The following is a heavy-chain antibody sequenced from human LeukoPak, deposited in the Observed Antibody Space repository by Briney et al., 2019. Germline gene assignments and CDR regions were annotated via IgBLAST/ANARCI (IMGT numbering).Heavy chain of an antibody. D-gene: IGHD2-2*01. V-gene: IGHV3-48*01. J-gene: IGHJ4*02. Sequence: GGSLRLSCAASGFTFSSYSMDWVRQAPGKGLEWVSYISSSSSTIYYADSVKGRFTISRDNSKNTLYLQMNSLRAEDTAVYYCARDYGDIVVVPAASRGSDYWGQGTLVTVSS. CDR2: ISSSSSTI. CDR1: GFTFSSYS. CDR3: ARDYGDIVVVPAASRGSDY.